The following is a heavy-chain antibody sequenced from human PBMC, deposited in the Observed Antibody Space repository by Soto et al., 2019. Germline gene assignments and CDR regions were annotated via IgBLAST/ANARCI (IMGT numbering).Heavy chain of an antibody. CDR2: ISYTGST. CDR3: ARHYPIGNNWNYFDY. J-gene: IGHJ4*02. V-gene: IGHV4-59*08. CDR1: DGSISSYY. Sequence: SETLSLTCTVSDGSISSYYGGWIRQPPGKGLEWIGYISYTGSTNYNPSLRSRVTISLDTSKNQFSLKLSSVTAADTAVYYCARHYPIGNNWNYFDYWGQGTLVTVSS. D-gene: IGHD1-1*01.